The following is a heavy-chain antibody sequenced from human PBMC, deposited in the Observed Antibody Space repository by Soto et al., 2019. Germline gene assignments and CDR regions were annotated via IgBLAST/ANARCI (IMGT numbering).Heavy chain of an antibody. J-gene: IGHJ5*02. D-gene: IGHD2-21*02. CDR1: GGSFSGYY. CDR3: ARGTPNIVVATATLNWFDP. V-gene: IGHV4-34*01. Sequence: QVQLQQWGAGLLKPSETLSLTCAVYGGSFSGYYWSWIRQPPGKGLEWIGEINHSGSTNYNPSLKSRVTISVDTSKNQFSLQLSSVTAADTAVYYCARGTPNIVVATATLNWFDPWGQGTLVTVSS. CDR2: INHSGST.